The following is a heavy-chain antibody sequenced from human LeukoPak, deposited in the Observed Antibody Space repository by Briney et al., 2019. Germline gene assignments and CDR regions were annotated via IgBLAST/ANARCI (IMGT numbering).Heavy chain of an antibody. Sequence: PGGSLRLSCAASGFTFSSYAMSWVRQAPGRGLEWVSAISGSGGSTYYADFVKGRFTISRDNSKNTLYLQMNSLRAEDTAVYYCAKGVNYYDSSGYLRMAPHDAFDIWGQGTMVTVSS. CDR2: ISGSGGST. V-gene: IGHV3-23*01. D-gene: IGHD3-22*01. J-gene: IGHJ3*02. CDR1: GFTFSSYA. CDR3: AKGVNYYDSSGYLRMAPHDAFDI.